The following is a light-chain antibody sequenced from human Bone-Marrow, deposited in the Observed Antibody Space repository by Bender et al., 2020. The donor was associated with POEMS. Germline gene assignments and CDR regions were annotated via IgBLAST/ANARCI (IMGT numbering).Light chain of an antibody. CDR1: NSNIGTNA. J-gene: IGLJ2*01. Sequence: QSVLTQPPSASGTPGQRVTISCSGSNSNIGTNAVNWYQQFPGTAPKLLIYSDYHRPSCVPDRFYAFMSGTSVSLAISGLQAEDGTDYYGAAWVAGLGGGGFGGGTKLTV. CDR3: AAWVAGLGGGG. V-gene: IGLV1-44*01. CDR2: SDY.